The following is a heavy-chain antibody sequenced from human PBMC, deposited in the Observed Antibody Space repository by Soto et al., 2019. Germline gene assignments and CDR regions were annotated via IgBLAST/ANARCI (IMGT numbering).Heavy chain of an antibody. CDR1: GGSFSGYY. CDR2: IYYSGRI. V-gene: IGHV4-59*01. CDR3: ARGYCSSTSCYIWDNWFDP. D-gene: IGHD2-2*02. J-gene: IGHJ5*02. Sequence: SETLSLTCAVYGGSFSGYYWTWIRQPPGKGLEWIGYIYYSGRINYNPSLKSRVTISVDTSKNQFSLKLSSVTAADTAVYYCARGYCSSTSCYIWDNWFDPWGQGTLVTVSS.